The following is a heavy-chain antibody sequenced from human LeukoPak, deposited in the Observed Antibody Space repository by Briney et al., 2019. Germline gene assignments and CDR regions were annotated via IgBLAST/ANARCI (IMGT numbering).Heavy chain of an antibody. D-gene: IGHD2-2*01. V-gene: IGHV4-38-2*01. CDR2: IYHSGST. CDR1: GYSISSGYY. CDR3: ARQKVTVVVPAATMEFDY. Sequence: SETLSLTCAVSGYSISSGYYWGWIRQPPGKGLEWIGSIYHSGSTYYNPSLKSRVTMSVDTSKNQFSLKLSSVTAADTAVYYCARQKVTVVVPAATMEFDYWGQGTLVTVSS. J-gene: IGHJ4*02.